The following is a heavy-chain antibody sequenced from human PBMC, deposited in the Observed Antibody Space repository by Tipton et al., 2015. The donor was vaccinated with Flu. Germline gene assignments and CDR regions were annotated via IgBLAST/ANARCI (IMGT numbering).Heavy chain of an antibody. V-gene: IGHV4-39*07. D-gene: IGHD4-11*01. CDR2: IHRSGDT. Sequence: TLSLTCTVSGGPISSGGDYWGWIRQPPGKGLEWIGNIHRSGDTHHNPSLKSRVTISVDTSKNQFSLKLSSVTAADTAVYYCARRDYSNYVSEPKNWFHPWGQGTLVTVSS. J-gene: IGHJ5*02. CDR1: GGPISSGGDY. CDR3: ARRDYSNYVSEPKNWFHP.